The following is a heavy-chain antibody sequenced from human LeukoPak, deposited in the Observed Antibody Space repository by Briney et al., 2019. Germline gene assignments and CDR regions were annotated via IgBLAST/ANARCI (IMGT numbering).Heavy chain of an antibody. CDR2: INPSGGST. CDR1: GYTFTGYY. D-gene: IGHD6-13*01. Sequence: VASVKVSCKASGYTFTGYYMHWVRQAPGQGLEWMGIINPSGGSTSYAQKFQGRVTMTRDTSTSTVYMELSSLRSEDTAVYYCARDIGSSSSAHYYFDYWGQGTLVTVSS. V-gene: IGHV1-46*01. CDR3: ARDIGSSSSAHYYFDY. J-gene: IGHJ4*02.